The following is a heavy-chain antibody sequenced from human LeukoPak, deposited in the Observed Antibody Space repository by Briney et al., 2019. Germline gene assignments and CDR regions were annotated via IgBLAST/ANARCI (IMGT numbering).Heavy chain of an antibody. D-gene: IGHD3-22*01. CDR1: GFRSSNYG. CDR2: ISHDGSNK. J-gene: IGHJ4*02. CDR3: AKDQVVGDYYDSSGSNFDY. Sequence: PGRSLRLSCAASGFRSSNYGMHWVRQAPGKGLEWVAVISHDGSNKYYADSVKGRFTISRDNSKNTLYLQMNSLRAEDTAVYYCAKDQVVGDYYDSSGSNFDYWGQGTLVTVSS. V-gene: IGHV3-30*18.